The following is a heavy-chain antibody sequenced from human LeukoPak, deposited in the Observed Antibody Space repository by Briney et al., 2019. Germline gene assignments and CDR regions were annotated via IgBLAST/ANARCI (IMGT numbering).Heavy chain of an antibody. CDR2: INAGNGNT. CDR1: GYTFTSYA. D-gene: IGHD3-10*01. Sequence: GASVKVSCKASGYTFTSYAMHWVRQAPGQRLEWMGWINAGNGNTKYSQKSQGRVTITRDTSASTAYMELSSLRSEDTAVYYCARGLGLLWFGYYYYGMDVWGQGTTVTVSS. J-gene: IGHJ6*02. CDR3: ARGLGLLWFGYYYYGMDV. V-gene: IGHV1-3*01.